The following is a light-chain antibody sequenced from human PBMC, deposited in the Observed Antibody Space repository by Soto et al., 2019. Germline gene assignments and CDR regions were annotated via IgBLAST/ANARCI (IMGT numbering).Light chain of an antibody. CDR3: SSYTSSSTYVV. J-gene: IGLJ2*01. CDR1: SSDVGGYNY. V-gene: IGLV2-14*01. CDR2: EVS. Sequence: QSALTQPASVSGSPGQSITISCTGTSSDVGGYNYVSWYQQHSGKAPKLMIYEVSNRPSGVSNRFSGSKSGNTASLTISGLQAEDEADYYCSSYTSSSTYVVFGGGTKVTVL.